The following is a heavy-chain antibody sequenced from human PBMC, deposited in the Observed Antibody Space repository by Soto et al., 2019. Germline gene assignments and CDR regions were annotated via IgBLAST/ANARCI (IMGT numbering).Heavy chain of an antibody. V-gene: IGHV3-23*01. CDR3: AKDLGDIVVVPGAFDI. CDR1: GFTFSSYA. J-gene: IGHJ3*02. D-gene: IGHD2-2*01. CDR2: ISGSGGST. Sequence: GGSLRLSCAASGFTFSSYAMSWVRQAPGKGLEWVSAISGSGGSTYYADPVKGRFTISRDNSKNTLYLQMNSLRAEDTAVYYCAKDLGDIVVVPGAFDIWGQGTMVTVSS.